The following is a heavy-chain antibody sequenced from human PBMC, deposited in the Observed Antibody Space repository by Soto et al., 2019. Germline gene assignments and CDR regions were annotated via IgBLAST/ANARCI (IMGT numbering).Heavy chain of an antibody. D-gene: IGHD3-3*01. CDR2: IKQDGSEK. V-gene: IGHV3-7*01. CDR3: ARLFFLEWLREDWFDP. J-gene: IGHJ5*02. Sequence: EVQLVESGGGLVQPGGSLRLSCAASGFTFSSYWMSWVRQAPGKGLEWVANIKQDGSEKYYVDSGKGRFTISRDNAKNSLYLQMNSLRAEDTAVYYCARLFFLEWLREDWFDPWGQGTLVTVSS. CDR1: GFTFSSYW.